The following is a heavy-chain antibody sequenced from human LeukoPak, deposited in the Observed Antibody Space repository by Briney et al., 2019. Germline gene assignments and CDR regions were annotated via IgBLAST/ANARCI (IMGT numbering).Heavy chain of an antibody. CDR1: GFTFSSYE. CDR2: ISSSGSTI. Sequence: GGSLRLSCAASGFTFSSYEMNWVRQAPGKGLEWVSYISSSGSTIYYADSVKGRFTISRDNAKNSLYLQMNSLRAEDTAVYYCARDRSRAAAVFDYWGQGTLVTVSS. J-gene: IGHJ4*02. V-gene: IGHV3-48*03. D-gene: IGHD6-13*01. CDR3: ARDRSRAAAVFDY.